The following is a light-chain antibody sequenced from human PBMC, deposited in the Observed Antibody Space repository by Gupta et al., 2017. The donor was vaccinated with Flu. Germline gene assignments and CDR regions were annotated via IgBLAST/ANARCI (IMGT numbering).Light chain of an antibody. CDR3: SSFTRTSALVV. CDR2: EVT. Sequence: QSALTQPASVSASPGQSITISCTGTYSHIGGYNYVSWYRQLPGKAPDLLVYEVTNRPSWVSRRFSGSKSGSTASLTISGLQAEDEADYYCSSFTRTSALVVFGGGTRLTVL. V-gene: IGLV2-14*01. CDR1: YSHIGGYNY. J-gene: IGLJ3*02.